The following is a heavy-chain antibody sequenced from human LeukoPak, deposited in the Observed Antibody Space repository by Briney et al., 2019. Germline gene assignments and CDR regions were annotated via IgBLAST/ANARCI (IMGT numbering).Heavy chain of an antibody. CDR3: ARDPWGFSFDS. CDR1: GGSISSYY. Sequence: SETLSLTCTVSGGSISSYYWSWIRQPPGKGLEWIGYIYYSGSTNYNPSPKSRVTISVDTSKNQLSLQLNSVAPEDTAVYYCARDPWGFSFDSWGQGTLVTVSS. J-gene: IGHJ4*02. D-gene: IGHD7-27*01. CDR2: IYYSGST. V-gene: IGHV4-59*12.